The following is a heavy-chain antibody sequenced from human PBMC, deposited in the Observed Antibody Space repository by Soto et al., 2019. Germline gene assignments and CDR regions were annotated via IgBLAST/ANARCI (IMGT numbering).Heavy chain of an antibody. CDR1: GFTFSSYG. D-gene: IGHD2-21*02. J-gene: IGHJ6*02. Sequence: GGSLRLSCAASGFTFSSYGMHWVRQAPGKGLEWVAVISYDGSNKYYADSVKGRFTISRDNSKNTLYLQMNNLRAEDTAVYYCAKDAGPYCGGDCYGSKYPYYYYYGMDVWGQGTTVTVSS. CDR2: ISYDGSNK. CDR3: AKDAGPYCGGDCYGSKYPYYYYYGMDV. V-gene: IGHV3-30*18.